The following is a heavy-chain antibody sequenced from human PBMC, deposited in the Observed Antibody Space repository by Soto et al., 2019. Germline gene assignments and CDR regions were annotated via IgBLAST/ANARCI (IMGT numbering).Heavy chain of an antibody. D-gene: IGHD2-21*02. CDR3: TTDVAVAGYFDY. Sequence: EVQLVESGGGLVKPGGSLRLSCAASGFTFSNAWMSWVRQAPGKGLEWVGRIKSKTDGGTTDYAAPVKGRFTISRDDSKNTMYLQMNSLKTEDTAVYYCTTDVAVAGYFDYWGQGTLVTVSS. J-gene: IGHJ4*02. V-gene: IGHV3-15*01. CDR1: GFTFSNAW. CDR2: IKSKTDGGTT.